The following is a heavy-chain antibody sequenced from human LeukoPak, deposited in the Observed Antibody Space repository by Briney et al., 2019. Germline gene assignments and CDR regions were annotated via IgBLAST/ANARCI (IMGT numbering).Heavy chain of an antibody. J-gene: IGHJ3*02. CDR2: IYYSGST. CDR1: GGSISSYY. CDR3: ARVPGYCSSTSCLNDAFDI. V-gene: IGHV4-59*01. Sequence: SETLSLTCTVSGGSISSYYWSWIRQPPGKGLEWIGYIYYSGSTNYNPSLKSRVTISVDTSKNQFSLKLSSATAADTAVYYCARVPGYCSSTSCLNDAFDIWGQGTMVTVSS. D-gene: IGHD2-2*01.